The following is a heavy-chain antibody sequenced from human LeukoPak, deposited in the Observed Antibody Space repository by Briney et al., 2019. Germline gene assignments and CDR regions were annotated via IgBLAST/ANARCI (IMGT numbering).Heavy chain of an antibody. V-gene: IGHV4-61*02. CDR2: IYTSGST. CDR3: ARVLYSSGWYFVSRDYYYYMDV. J-gene: IGHJ6*03. Sequence: PSETLSLTCTVSGGSISSGSYYWSWIRQPAGKGLEWIGRIYTSGSTNYNPSLKSRVTISVDTSKNQFSLKLSSVTAADTAVYYCARVLYSSGWYFVSRDYYYYMDVWGKGTTVTVSS. CDR1: GGSISSGSYY. D-gene: IGHD6-19*01.